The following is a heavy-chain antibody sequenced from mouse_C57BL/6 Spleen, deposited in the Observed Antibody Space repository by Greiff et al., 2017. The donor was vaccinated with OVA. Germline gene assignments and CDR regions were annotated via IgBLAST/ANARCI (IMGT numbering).Heavy chain of an antibody. V-gene: IGHV1-55*01. J-gene: IGHJ4*01. CDR2: IYPGSGST. CDR3: ARAGIITPGAMDY. CDR1: GYTFTSYW. D-gene: IGHD1-1*01. Sequence: QVQLQQPGAELVKPGASVKMSCKASGYTFTSYWITWVKQRPGQGLEWIGDIYPGSGSTNYNEKFKSKATLTVDTSSSTAYMQLSSLTSEDSAVYYCARAGIITPGAMDYWGQGTSVTVSS.